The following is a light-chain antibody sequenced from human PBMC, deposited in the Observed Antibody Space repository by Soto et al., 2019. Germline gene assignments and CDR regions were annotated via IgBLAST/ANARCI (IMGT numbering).Light chain of an antibody. CDR1: SSDVGGYNY. CDR2: GVR. J-gene: IGLJ3*02. Sequence: QSALTQSASVSGSPGQSITISCTGTSSDVGGYNYVSWYQQLPGKAPKLMIYGVRNRPSGVSNRFSGSKSGNTASLTISGLQAEDEADYYCGSYTNIATWVFGGGIQLTVL. V-gene: IGLV2-14*01. CDR3: GSYTNIATWV.